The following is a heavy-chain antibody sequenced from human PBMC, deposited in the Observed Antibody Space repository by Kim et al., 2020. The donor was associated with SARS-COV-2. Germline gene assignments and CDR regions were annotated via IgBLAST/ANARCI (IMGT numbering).Heavy chain of an antibody. CDR3: ATDEWEIGTFDY. V-gene: IGHV1-24*01. CDR1: GYTLTELS. D-gene: IGHD1-26*01. J-gene: IGHJ4*02. Sequence: ASVKVSCKVSGYTLTELSMHWVRQAPGKGLEWMGGFDPEDGETIYAQKFQGRVTMTEDTSTDTAYMELSSLRSEDTAVYYCATDEWEIGTFDYWGQRTLVTVSS. CDR2: FDPEDGET.